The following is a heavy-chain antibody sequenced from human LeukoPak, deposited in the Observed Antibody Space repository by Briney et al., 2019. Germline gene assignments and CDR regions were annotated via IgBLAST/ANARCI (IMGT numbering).Heavy chain of an antibody. J-gene: IGHJ4*02. CDR3: ARGIGSSWSHVFEY. Sequence: PSETLSLTCTVSGGSISGYYWSWIRQSPGKGLEWMGYIYDSGSTNYNPSLKSRVTISEDTSKRQFSLRLRSVTPADTAIYYCARGIGSSWSHVFEYWGQGILVTVSS. V-gene: IGHV4-59*01. CDR1: GGSISGYY. CDR2: IYDSGST. D-gene: IGHD6-13*01.